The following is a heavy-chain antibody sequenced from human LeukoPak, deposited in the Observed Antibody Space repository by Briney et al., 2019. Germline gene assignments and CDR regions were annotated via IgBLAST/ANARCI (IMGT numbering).Heavy chain of an antibody. CDR1: GFTFSSYG. J-gene: IGHJ3*02. V-gene: IGHV3-30*02. Sequence: GGSLRLSCAASGFTFSSYGMHWVRQAPGKGLEWVAFIRYDGSNKYYADSVKGRFTISRDNSKNTLYLQMNSLRVEDTAVYYCAKERPLLWFGELARDAFDIWGQGTMVTVSS. CDR2: IRYDGSNK. CDR3: AKERPLLWFGELARDAFDI. D-gene: IGHD3-10*01.